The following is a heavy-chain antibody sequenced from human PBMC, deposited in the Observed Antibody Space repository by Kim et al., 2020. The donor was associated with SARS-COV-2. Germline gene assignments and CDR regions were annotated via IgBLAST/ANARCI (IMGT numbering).Heavy chain of an antibody. CDR2: ISGSGGST. V-gene: IGHV3-23*01. Sequence: GGSLRLSCAASGFTFSSYAMSWVRQAPGKGLEWVSAISGSGGSTYYADSVKGRFTISRDNSKNTLYLQMNSLRAEDTAVYYCAKDRSSSGWRTKFDPWGQGTLVTVSS. J-gene: IGHJ5*02. CDR3: AKDRSSSGWRTKFDP. D-gene: IGHD6-19*01. CDR1: GFTFSSYA.